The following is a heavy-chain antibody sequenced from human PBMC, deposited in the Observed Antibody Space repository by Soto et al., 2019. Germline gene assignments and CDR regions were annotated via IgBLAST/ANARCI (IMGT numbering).Heavy chain of an antibody. Sequence: EVQLVESGGGLVQPGGSLRLSCAASGFTFSSYSMNWVRQAPGKGLEWVSYISSSSSTIYYADSVKGRFTLSRDNAKNSLYLPLNSLRDEDTAVYYLARGIYYYDSSGYWGYWGQGTLVTVSS. J-gene: IGHJ4*02. D-gene: IGHD3-22*01. CDR3: ARGIYYYDSSGYWGY. CDR1: GFTFSSYS. CDR2: ISSSSSTI. V-gene: IGHV3-48*02.